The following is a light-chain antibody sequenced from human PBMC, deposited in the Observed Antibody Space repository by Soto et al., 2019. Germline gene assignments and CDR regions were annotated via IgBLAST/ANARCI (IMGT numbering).Light chain of an antibody. CDR1: SSDVGGYNY. CDR2: DVS. V-gene: IGLV2-11*01. Sequence: QSALTQPRSVSGSPGQSVTISCTGTSSDVGGYNYVSWYQQHPGKAPKLTIYDVSKRPSGVPDRCSGSKSGNTASLTISGRQAEEEADYYCCSYAGSSWVFGGGTKVTVL. CDR3: CSYAGSSWV. J-gene: IGLJ2*01.